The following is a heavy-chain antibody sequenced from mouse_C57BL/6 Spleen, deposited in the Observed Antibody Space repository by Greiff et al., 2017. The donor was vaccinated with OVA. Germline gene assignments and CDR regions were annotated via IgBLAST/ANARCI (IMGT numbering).Heavy chain of an antibody. Sequence: QVQLQQSGPELVKPGASVKISCKASGYTFTDYYINWVKQRPGQGLEWIGWIFPGSGSTYYNEKFKGKATLTVDKSSSTAYMLLSSLTSEDSAVYFCARDITTVVARGYFDVWGTGTTVTVSS. J-gene: IGHJ1*03. CDR2: IFPGSGST. V-gene: IGHV1-75*01. D-gene: IGHD1-1*01. CDR1: GYTFTDYY. CDR3: ARDITTVVARGYFDV.